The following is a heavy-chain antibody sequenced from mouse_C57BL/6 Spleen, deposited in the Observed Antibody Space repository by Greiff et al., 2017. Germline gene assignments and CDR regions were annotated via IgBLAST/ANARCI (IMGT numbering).Heavy chain of an antibody. CDR3: ATEGTGTSYFDY. Sequence: EVKVVESGPGLAKPSPTLSLSCSVTGYSITSDYWNWIRKFPGNKLEYMGYISDSGSTYYNPSLKSRISLTRDTSKNQDYLQLNSVTTEDTATYYCATEGTGTSYFDYWGQGTTLTVSS. J-gene: IGHJ2*01. D-gene: IGHD4-1*01. CDR1: GYSITSDY. V-gene: IGHV3-8*01. CDR2: ISDSGST.